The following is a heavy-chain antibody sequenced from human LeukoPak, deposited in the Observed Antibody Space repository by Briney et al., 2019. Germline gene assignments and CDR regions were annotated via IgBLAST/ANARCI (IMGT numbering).Heavy chain of an antibody. CDR3: ARVVYDSSGYYPGWWDY. CDR1: GFTVSSNY. J-gene: IGHJ4*02. Sequence: PGGSLRLSCAASGFTVSSNYMSWVRQAPGKGLEWVSVIYSGGSTYYADSVKGRFTISRDNSKNTLYLQMNSLRAEDTAVYYCARVVYDSSGYYPGWWDYWGQGTLVTVSS. V-gene: IGHV3-53*01. D-gene: IGHD3-22*01. CDR2: IYSGGST.